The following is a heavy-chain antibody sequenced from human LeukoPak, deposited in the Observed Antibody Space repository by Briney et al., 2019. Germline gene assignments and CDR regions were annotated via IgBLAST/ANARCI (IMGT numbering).Heavy chain of an antibody. CDR1: GYTFSGSY. V-gene: IGHV1-2*06. D-gene: IGHD3-10*01. Sequence: GASVKVSCKASGYTFSGSYIHWVRQAPGQGLEWMGRINPNSGDTNYAQKLQGRVTMTRDTSTSTAYMELRSLRSDDTAVYHCARDEYYYASGSSAGIDYWGQGTLVTVSS. J-gene: IGHJ4*02. CDR2: INPNSGDT. CDR3: ARDEYYYASGSSAGIDY.